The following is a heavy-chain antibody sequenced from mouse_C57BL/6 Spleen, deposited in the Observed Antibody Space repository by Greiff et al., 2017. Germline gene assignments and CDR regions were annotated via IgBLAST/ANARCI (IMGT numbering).Heavy chain of an antibody. CDR1: GYTFTSYW. J-gene: IGHJ4*01. V-gene: IGHV1-72*01. CDR3: ARPYNGSSYDAMDY. D-gene: IGHD1-1*01. Sequence: QVQLQQPGAELVKPGASVKLSCKASGYTFTSYWMHWVKQRPGRGLEWIGRIDPNSGGTKYNEKFKSKATLTVDKPSSTAYMQLSSLTSEDSAVFYCARPYNGSSYDAMDYWGQGTSVTVSS. CDR2: IDPNSGGT.